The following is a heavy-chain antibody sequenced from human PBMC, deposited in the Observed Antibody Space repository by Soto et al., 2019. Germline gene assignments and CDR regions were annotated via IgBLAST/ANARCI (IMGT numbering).Heavy chain of an antibody. Sequence: QIHLVQSGAEVQKPGASVKVSCKASGYTFTSYGITWVRQAPGQGLEWMGWISGYSNNTNCAQKLQGRVTMTTNTSTSTAYMELRSLRSDDTAVYYCARGSSTERNYNDYGMDVLGQGTTVTVSS. CDR2: ISGYSNNT. V-gene: IGHV1-18*01. CDR3: ARGSSTERNYNDYGMDV. CDR1: GYTFTSYG. J-gene: IGHJ6*02.